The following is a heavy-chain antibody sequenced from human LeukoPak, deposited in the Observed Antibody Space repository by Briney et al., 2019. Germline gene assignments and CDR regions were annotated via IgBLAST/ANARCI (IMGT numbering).Heavy chain of an antibody. CDR2: INVGNGYT. CDR3: ARDRVVGSAPFDP. D-gene: IGHD2-15*01. CDR1: GYTFTNYA. V-gene: IGHV1-3*01. J-gene: IGHJ5*02. Sequence: ASVKTSCKASGYTFTNYAIHWVRQAPGQSLEWMGWINVGNGYTKYSQRFQGRVTITRDTSASTIYMEVNSLRSEDTAVYYCARDRVVGSAPFDPWGQGTLVTVSS.